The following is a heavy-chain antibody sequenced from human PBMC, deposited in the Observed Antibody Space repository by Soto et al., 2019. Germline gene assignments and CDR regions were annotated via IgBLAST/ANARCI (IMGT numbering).Heavy chain of an antibody. CDR1: GGSISSSSYY. CDR3: ARRREGIAVAHEDAFDI. CDR2: IYYSGST. V-gene: IGHV4-39*01. Sequence: SETLSLTCTVSGGSISSSSYYWGWIRQPPGKGLEWIGSIYYSGSTYYNPSLKSRVTISVDTSKNQFSLKLSSVTAADTAVYYCARRREGIAVAHEDAFDIWGQGTMVTVSS. J-gene: IGHJ3*02. D-gene: IGHD6-19*01.